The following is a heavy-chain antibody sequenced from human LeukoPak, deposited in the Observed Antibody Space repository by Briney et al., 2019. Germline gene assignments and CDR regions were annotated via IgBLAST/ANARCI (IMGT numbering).Heavy chain of an antibody. V-gene: IGHV3-21*01. CDR1: GFTFSSYS. Sequence: GGSLRLSCAASGFTFSSYSMNWVRQAPGKGLEWVSSISSSSSYIYYADSVKGRFTISRDNAKNSLYLQMNSLRAEDTAVYYCARGGAYCGGDCPPLDYWGQGTLVTVSS. CDR3: ARGGAYCGGDCPPLDY. CDR2: ISSSSSYI. D-gene: IGHD2-21*02. J-gene: IGHJ4*02.